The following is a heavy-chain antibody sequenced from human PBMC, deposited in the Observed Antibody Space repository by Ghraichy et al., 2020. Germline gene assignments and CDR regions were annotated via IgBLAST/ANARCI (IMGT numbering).Heavy chain of an antibody. V-gene: IGHV4-59*01. CDR1: GGSISSYY. J-gene: IGHJ4*02. CDR3: ASRSALKGFDY. CDR2: IYYSGST. Sequence: SCTVSGGSISSYYWSWIRQPPGKGLEWIGYIYYSGSTNYNPSLKSRVTISVDTSKNQFSLKLSSVTAADTAVYYCASRSALKGFDYWGQGTLVTVSS.